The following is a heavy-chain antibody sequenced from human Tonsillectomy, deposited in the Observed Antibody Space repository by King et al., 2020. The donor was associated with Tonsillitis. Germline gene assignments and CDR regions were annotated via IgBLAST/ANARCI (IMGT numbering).Heavy chain of an antibody. CDR1: GFSFSRYT. CDR3: ATDSTGPEY. J-gene: IGHJ4*02. Sequence: QLVQSGGGLVKPGGSLRLSCAASGFSFSRYTMNWVRQAPGKGLEWVSSISGSRNYIYYADSVKGRFAISRVNAKNSLYLQMSSLRAEDTAVYYCATDSTGPEYWGQGTLVTVSS. V-gene: IGHV3-21*01. D-gene: IGHD2-2*01. CDR2: ISGSRNYI.